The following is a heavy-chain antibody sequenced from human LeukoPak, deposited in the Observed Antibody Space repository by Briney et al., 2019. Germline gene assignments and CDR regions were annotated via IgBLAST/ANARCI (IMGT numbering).Heavy chain of an antibody. D-gene: IGHD2-2*01. CDR1: RFTVSTYY. V-gene: IGHV3-53*01. CDR2: IYSGGST. J-gene: IGHJ4*02. Sequence: PGGSLRLSCAASRFTVSTYYMTWVRQAPGKGLECVSVIYSGGSTYYADSVKGRFTVSRDNSKNTLYLQMNGLRAEDTAMYYCARGLGYCTSTTCLLPFDYWGQGTLVTVSS. CDR3: ARGLGYCTSTTCLLPFDY.